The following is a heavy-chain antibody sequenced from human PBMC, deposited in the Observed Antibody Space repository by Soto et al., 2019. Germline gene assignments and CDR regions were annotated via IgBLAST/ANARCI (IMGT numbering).Heavy chain of an antibody. CDR3: ASSLEMATIYPESFDP. CDR2: INWNGGST. CDR1: GFTFDDYG. Sequence: GGSLRLSCAASGFTFDDYGMSWVRQAPGKGLEWVSGINWNGGSTGYADYVKGRFTISRDNAKNSLYLQMNSLRAEDTALYYCASSLEMATIYPESFDPWGQGTLVTVSS. V-gene: IGHV3-20*04. J-gene: IGHJ5*02. D-gene: IGHD5-12*01.